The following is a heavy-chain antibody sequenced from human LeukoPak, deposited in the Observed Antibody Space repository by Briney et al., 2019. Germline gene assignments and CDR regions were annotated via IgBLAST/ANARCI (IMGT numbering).Heavy chain of an antibody. D-gene: IGHD3-3*01. Sequence: SETLSLTCTVSGGSISSGGYYWSWIRQPPGKGLEWIGYIYYSGSTNYNPSLKSRVTISVDTSKNQFSLKLSSVTAADTAVYYCARAPTIFGVVDYYYYYGMDVWGQGTTVTVSS. CDR3: ARAPTIFGVVDYYYYYGMDV. CDR2: IYYSGST. V-gene: IGHV4-61*08. J-gene: IGHJ6*02. CDR1: GGSISSGGYY.